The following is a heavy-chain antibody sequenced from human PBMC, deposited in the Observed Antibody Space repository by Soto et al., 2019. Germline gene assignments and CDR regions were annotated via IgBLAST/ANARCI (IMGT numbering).Heavy chain of an antibody. D-gene: IGHD3-10*01. Sequence: PGGSLRLSCAASGFTFSSYGMHWVRQAPGKGLEWVAVISYDGSNKYYADSVKGRFTISRDNSKNTLYLQMNSLRAEDTAVYYCAKLWFGTGFDYWGHGTLVTVSS. V-gene: IGHV3-30*18. CDR2: ISYDGSNK. CDR1: GFTFSSYG. CDR3: AKLWFGTGFDY. J-gene: IGHJ4*01.